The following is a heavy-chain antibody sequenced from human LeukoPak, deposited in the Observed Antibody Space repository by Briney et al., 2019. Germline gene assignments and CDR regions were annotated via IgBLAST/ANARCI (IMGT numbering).Heavy chain of an antibody. CDR1: GFTFSSYW. Sequence: GGSLRLSCAASGFTFSSYWMSWVRQAPGKGLEWVANIKQDGSGKYYVDSVKGRFTISRDNAKNSLYLQMNSLRAEDTAVYYCARDRYRLVPYDAFDIWGQGTMVTVSS. CDR3: ARDRYRLVPYDAFDI. CDR2: IKQDGSGK. V-gene: IGHV3-7*01. D-gene: IGHD1-1*01. J-gene: IGHJ3*02.